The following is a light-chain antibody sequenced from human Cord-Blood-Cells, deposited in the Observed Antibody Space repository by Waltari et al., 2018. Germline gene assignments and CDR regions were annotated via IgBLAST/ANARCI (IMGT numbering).Light chain of an antibody. V-gene: IGKV1D-8*01. CDR2: AAS. CDR1: QGISSY. CDR3: QQYYSVPPT. J-gene: IGKJ1*01. Sequence: VIWLTQSPSSLSASTGDRVTISCRMSQGISSYLAWYQQRPGKAPELLIYAASTLRSWVPSRFSGSGSGTEFALSISWLQSEDFATYYFQQYYSVPPTFGQWTKVEIK.